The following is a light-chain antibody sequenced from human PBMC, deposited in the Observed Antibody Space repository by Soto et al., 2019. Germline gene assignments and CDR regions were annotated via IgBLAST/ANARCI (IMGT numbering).Light chain of an antibody. Sequence: QSVLTQPASVSESPGQSITISCTGTSSDVGGYNYVSWYQHHPGKAPKLMIYHVTNRPSGISDRFSGSKSGNTASLTISGLQAEDEADYYCSSYASSTIYVFGTGTKLTVL. J-gene: IGLJ1*01. CDR3: SSYASSTIYV. V-gene: IGLV2-14*03. CDR1: SSDVGGYNY. CDR2: HVT.